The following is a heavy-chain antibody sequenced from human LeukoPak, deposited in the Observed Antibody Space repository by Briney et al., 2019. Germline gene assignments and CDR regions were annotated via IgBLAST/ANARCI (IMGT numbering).Heavy chain of an antibody. CDR2: INAGNGNT. D-gene: IGHD6-19*01. J-gene: IGHJ4*02. CDR1: GYTFTSYA. V-gene: IGHV1-3*01. CDR3: ARVAVAGKALDRFDY. Sequence: ASVKVSCKASGYTFTSYAMHWVRQAPGQRLEWMGWINAGNGNTKYSQKFQGRVTITRDTSASTAYMELSSLRSEDTAVYYCARVAVAGKALDRFDYWGQGTLVTVSS.